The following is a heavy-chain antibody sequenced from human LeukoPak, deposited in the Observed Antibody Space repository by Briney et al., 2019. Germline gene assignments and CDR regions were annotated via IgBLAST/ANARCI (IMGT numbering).Heavy chain of an antibody. CDR2: INHSGST. D-gene: IGHD6-25*01. Sequence: KPSETLSLTCAVYGGSFSGYYWSWIRQPPGKGLEWIREINHSGSTNYNPSLKSRVTISVDTSKNQFSLKLSSVTAADTAVYYCARHRTSSADPQKGYYYYMDVWGKGTTVTVSS. CDR3: ARHRTSSADPQKGYYYYMDV. J-gene: IGHJ6*03. V-gene: IGHV4-34*01. CDR1: GGSFSGYY.